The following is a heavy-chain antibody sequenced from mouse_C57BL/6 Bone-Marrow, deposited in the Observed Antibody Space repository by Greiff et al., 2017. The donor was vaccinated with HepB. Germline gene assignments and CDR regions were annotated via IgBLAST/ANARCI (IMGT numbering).Heavy chain of an antibody. CDR1: GYTFTSYW. V-gene: IGHV1-50*01. CDR2: IDPSDSYT. D-gene: IGHD1-1*01. Sequence: QVQLQQPGAELVKPGASVKLSCKASGYTFTSYWMQWVKQRPGQGLEWIGEIDPSDSYTNYNQKFKGKATLTVDTSSSTAYMQLSSLTSEDSAVYYCARGYYGSSDGNYWGQGTTLTVSS. J-gene: IGHJ2*01. CDR3: ARGYYGSSDGNY.